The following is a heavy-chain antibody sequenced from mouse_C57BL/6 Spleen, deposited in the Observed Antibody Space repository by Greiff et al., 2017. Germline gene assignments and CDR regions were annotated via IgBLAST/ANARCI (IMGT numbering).Heavy chain of an antibody. CDR1: GYSITSGYY. CDR2: ISYDGSN. D-gene: IGHD1-1*01. V-gene: IGHV3-6*01. CDR3: ARDGDYYYGSSYVGYFDV. J-gene: IGHJ1*03. Sequence: EVKVEESGPGLVKPSQSLSLTCSVTGYSITSGYYWNWIRQFPGNKLEWMGYISYDGSNNYNPSLKNRISITRDTSKNQFFLKLNSVTTEDTATYYCARDGDYYYGSSYVGYFDVWGTGTTVTVSS.